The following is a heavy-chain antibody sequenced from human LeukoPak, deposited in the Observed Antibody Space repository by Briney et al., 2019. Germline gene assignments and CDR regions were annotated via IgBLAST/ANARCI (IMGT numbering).Heavy chain of an antibody. V-gene: IGHV1-46*01. J-gene: IGHJ5*02. CDR1: GYTFTSYY. D-gene: IGHD3-3*01. CDR3: ARERLRFLEWLFNTRNWFDP. CDR2: INPSGGST. Sequence: ASVKVSCKASGYTFTSYYMHWVRQAPGQGLEWMGIINPSGGSTSYAQKFQGRVTMTRDPSTSTVYMELSSLRSEDTAVYYCARERLRFLEWLFNTRNWFDPWGQGTLVTVSS.